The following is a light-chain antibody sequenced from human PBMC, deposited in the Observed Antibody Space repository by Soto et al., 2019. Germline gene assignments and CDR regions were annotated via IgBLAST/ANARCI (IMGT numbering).Light chain of an antibody. J-gene: IGKJ5*01. Sequence: DIQMTQSPSSLSASVGDRITITCRASQSINNYLNWYQQKPGRAPNLLIYAASSLRSGVPSRFSGSGSGTDFTLTISSLQPEDFATYYWQQTYSTPPITFGQGTRLDIK. CDR1: QSINNY. CDR3: QQTYSTPPIT. CDR2: AAS. V-gene: IGKV1-39*01.